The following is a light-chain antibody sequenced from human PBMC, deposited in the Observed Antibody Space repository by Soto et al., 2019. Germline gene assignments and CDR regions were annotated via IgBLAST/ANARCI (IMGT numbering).Light chain of an antibody. Sequence: EVVMTQSPATLSVSPGERATLSCRASQTVSSNLAWYQQKPGQAPRLLIYGASVRATGIPVRFSGSGSGTEFTLTISSLQSEDFAVYYCQQYNNWPDTFGQGTKLEIK. CDR2: GAS. J-gene: IGKJ2*01. CDR1: QTVSSN. V-gene: IGKV3-15*01. CDR3: QQYNNWPDT.